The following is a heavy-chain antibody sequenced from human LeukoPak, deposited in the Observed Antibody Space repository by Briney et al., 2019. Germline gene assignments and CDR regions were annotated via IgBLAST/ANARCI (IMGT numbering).Heavy chain of an antibody. D-gene: IGHD6-13*01. Sequence: PSETLSLTCTVSGGSISSGGYYWSWIRQPPGKGLEWIGYIYYSGSTNYNPSLKSRVTISVDTSKNQFSLKLSSVTAADTAVYYCARAIGSSWFPFDYWGQGTLVTVSS. V-gene: IGHV4-61*08. CDR2: IYYSGST. J-gene: IGHJ4*02. CDR3: ARAIGSSWFPFDY. CDR1: GGSISSGGYY.